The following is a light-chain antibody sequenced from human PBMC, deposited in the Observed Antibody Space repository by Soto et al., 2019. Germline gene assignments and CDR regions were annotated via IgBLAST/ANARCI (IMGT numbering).Light chain of an antibody. V-gene: IGLV1-44*01. CDR2: SNN. CDR1: SSNIGSNT. J-gene: IGLJ2*01. Sequence: QSVLTQPPSASGTPGQRVTISCSGSSSNIGSNTVNWYQQLPGTAPKLLIYSNNQRPSGVPDRFSGSKSGTSASLAISGLQGEDEADDYCAAWDDSLNVVFGGGTKLTVL. CDR3: AAWDDSLNVV.